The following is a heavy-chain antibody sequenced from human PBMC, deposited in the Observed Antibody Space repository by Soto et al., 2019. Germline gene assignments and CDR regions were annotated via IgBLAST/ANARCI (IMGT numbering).Heavy chain of an antibody. CDR2: MNPSSGHT. V-gene: IGHV1-8*01. D-gene: IGHD6-19*01. J-gene: IGHJ5*02. CDR3: ARGGGWYVWFDP. Sequence: ASVKVSCKASGYTFTSHDINWMRQTTGQGLEWMGWMNPSSGHTNYSQKFQGRVTMARDTSTSTAYMELSNLRSEDTAVYYCARGGGWYVWFDPWGQGTLVTVSS. CDR1: GYTFTSHD.